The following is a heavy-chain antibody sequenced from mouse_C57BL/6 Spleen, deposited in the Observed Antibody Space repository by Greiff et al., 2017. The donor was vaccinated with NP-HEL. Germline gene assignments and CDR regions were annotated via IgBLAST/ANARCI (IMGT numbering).Heavy chain of an antibody. J-gene: IGHJ3*01. D-gene: IGHD1-1*01. V-gene: IGHV5-17*01. Sequence: VESGGGLVKPGGSLKLSCAASGFTFSDYGMHWVRQAPEKGLEWVAYISSGSSTIYYADTVKGRFTISRDNAKNTLFLQMTSLRSEDTAMYYCARVPNYYGSTSFAYWGQGTLVTVSA. CDR1: GFTFSDYG. CDR3: ARVPNYYGSTSFAY. CDR2: ISSGSSTI.